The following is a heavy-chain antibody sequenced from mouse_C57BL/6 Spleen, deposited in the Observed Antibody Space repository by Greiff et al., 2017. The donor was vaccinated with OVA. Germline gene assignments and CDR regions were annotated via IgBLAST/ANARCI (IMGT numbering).Heavy chain of an antibody. Sequence: QVQLKESGAELARPGASVKLSCKASGYTFTSYGISWVKQRTGQGLEWIGEIYPRSGNTYYNEKFKGKATLTADKSSSTAYMELRSLTSEDSAVYFCARSRDSSGYGYWGQGTTLTVSS. V-gene: IGHV1-81*01. D-gene: IGHD3-2*02. CDR3: ARSRDSSGYGY. CDR1: GYTFTSYG. CDR2: IYPRSGNT. J-gene: IGHJ2*01.